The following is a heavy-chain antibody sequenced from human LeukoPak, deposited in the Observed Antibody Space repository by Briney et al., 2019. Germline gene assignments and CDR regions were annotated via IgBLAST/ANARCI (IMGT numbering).Heavy chain of an antibody. V-gene: IGHV3-33*01. CDR3: ARNPYDSSGYHYYYMDV. Sequence: GRSLRLSCAASGFTFSSYGMHWVRQAPGKGLEWVAVIWYDGSNKYYADSVKGRFTISRDNSKNTLYLQMNSLRAEDTAVYYCARNPYDSSGYHYYYMDVWGKGATVTVSS. J-gene: IGHJ6*03. CDR1: GFTFSSYG. CDR2: IWYDGSNK. D-gene: IGHD3-22*01.